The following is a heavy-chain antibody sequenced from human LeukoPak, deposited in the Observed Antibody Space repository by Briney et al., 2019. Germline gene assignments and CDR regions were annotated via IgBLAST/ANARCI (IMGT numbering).Heavy chain of an antibody. J-gene: IGHJ4*02. CDR2: INAGNGNT. CDR3: ARGYYYDSSGYYYDY. V-gene: IGHV1-3*01. Sequence: GASVKVSCKASGYTFTSYAMHWVRQAPGQRLEWMGWINAGNGNTKYSQKFQGRVTITRDTSASTAYMELSSLRSEDTAVYYCARGYYYDSSGYYYDYWGQGTLVTVSS. CDR1: GYTFTSYA. D-gene: IGHD3-22*01.